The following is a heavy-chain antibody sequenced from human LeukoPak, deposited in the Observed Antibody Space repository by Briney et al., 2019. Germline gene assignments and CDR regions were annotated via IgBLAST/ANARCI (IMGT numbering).Heavy chain of an antibody. CDR2: IYYSGST. D-gene: IGHD3-3*01. CDR3: ARRYYDFWSGYYLGPDAFDI. J-gene: IGHJ3*02. CDR1: GGSISSSSYY. V-gene: IGHV4-39*01. Sequence: SETLSLTCTVSGGSISSSSYYWGWIRQPPGKGLEWIGSIYYSGSTYYNPSLKSRVTISVDTSKNQFSLKLSSVTAADTAVYYCARRYYDFWSGYYLGPDAFDIWGQGTMVTVSS.